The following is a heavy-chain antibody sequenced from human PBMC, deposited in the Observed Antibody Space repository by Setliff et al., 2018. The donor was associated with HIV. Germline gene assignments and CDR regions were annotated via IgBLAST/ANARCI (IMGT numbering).Heavy chain of an antibody. Sequence: GGSLRLSCAASEFTFSGHWMSWVRQAPGKGLEWVANIKQDGSEKNYVDSVKGRFTISRDNAKNSLYLHMNSLRIEDTAVFYCVRGSSGLAVWGKGTTVTVSS. CDR3: VRGSSGLAV. V-gene: IGHV3-7*03. J-gene: IGHJ6*04. CDR1: EFTFSGHW. D-gene: IGHD5-12*01. CDR2: IKQDGSEK.